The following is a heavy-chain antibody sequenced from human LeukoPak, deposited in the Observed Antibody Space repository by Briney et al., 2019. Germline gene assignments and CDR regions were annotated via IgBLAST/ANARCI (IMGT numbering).Heavy chain of an antibody. CDR3: ARHAGGIAAAGTRPFDY. D-gene: IGHD6-13*01. V-gene: IGHV4-39*01. CDR1: GASFSSSTYY. Sequence: SETLSLTCSVSGASFSSSTYYWGWIRQPPGKGLEWIGSINYSGSTYYNPSLKSRVTMSVDTSKNQFSLKLSSVTAADTAVFYCARHAGGIAAAGTRPFDYWGQGTLVTVSS. J-gene: IGHJ4*02. CDR2: INYSGST.